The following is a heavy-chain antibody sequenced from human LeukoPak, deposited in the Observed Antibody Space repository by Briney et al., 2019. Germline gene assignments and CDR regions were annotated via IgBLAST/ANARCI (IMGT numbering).Heavy chain of an antibody. Sequence: SGGSLRLSCAASRLPFNTYSMHWVRQAPGRGLEWVAVISSDGSNQYYADSVKGRFTISRDNSKNILYLQMNSLRPEDTATYYCAKDSATMIVSIWEDWGQGTLVSVSS. CDR2: ISSDGSNQ. CDR3: AKDSATMIVSIWED. D-gene: IGHD5/OR15-5a*01. J-gene: IGHJ4*02. V-gene: IGHV3-30*04. CDR1: RLPFNTYS.